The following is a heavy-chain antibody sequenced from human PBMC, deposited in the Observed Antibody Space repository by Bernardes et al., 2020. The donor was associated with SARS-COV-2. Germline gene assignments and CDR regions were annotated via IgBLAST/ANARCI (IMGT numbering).Heavy chain of an antibody. J-gene: IGHJ3*02. CDR1: GGSIRSVGYY. CDR2: IYYSGST. CDR3: ATSPLYTIFGVVSAFDI. Sequence: SEPLSLTCTVSGGSIRSVGYYWSWLLQHPGKGLEWIGYIYYSGSTYYNPSLKSRVTISVDTSKNQFSLKLSSVTAADTAVYYCATSPLYTIFGVVSAFDIWGQGTMVTVSS. V-gene: IGHV4-31*03. D-gene: IGHD3-3*01.